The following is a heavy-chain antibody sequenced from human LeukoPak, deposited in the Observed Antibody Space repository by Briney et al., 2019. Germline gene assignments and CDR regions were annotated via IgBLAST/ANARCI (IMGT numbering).Heavy chain of an antibody. CDR3: ARQYSSSLFYDYYYYMDV. D-gene: IGHD6-6*01. J-gene: IGHJ6*03. CDR1: GGSFSGYY. V-gene: IGHV4-34*01. Sequence: SETLSLTCAVYGGSFSGYYWSWIRQPPGKGLEWIGEINHSGSTNYNPSLKSRVTISVDTSKNQFSLKLSSVTAADTAVYYCARQYSSSLFYDYYYYMDVWGKGTTVTVSS. CDR2: INHSGST.